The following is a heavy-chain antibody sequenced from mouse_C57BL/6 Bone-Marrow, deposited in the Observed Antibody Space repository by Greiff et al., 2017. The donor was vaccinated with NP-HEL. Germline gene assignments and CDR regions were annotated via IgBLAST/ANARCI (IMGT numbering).Heavy chain of an antibody. CDR1: GFTFSSYG. V-gene: IGHV5-6*02. J-gene: IGHJ2*01. Sequence: EVKLMESGGDLVKPGGSLKLSCAASGFTFSSYGMSWVRQTPDKRLEWVATISSGGSYTYYPDSVKGRFTISRDNAKNTLYLQMSSLKSEDTAMYYCARGLGYWGKGTTLTVSS. CDR3: ARGLGY. CDR2: ISSGGSYT.